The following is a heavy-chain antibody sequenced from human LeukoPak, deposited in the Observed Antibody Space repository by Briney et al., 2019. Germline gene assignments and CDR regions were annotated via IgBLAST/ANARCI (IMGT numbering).Heavy chain of an antibody. J-gene: IGHJ5*02. CDR1: GYTFTGYY. CDR3: ARGTYYYGSGSYYFNWFDP. D-gene: IGHD3-10*01. Sequence: GASVKVSCKASGYTFTGYYMHWVRQAPGQGLEWMGWINPNSGGTNYAQKFQGWVTMTRDTSISTAYMELSRLRSDDTAVYYCARGTYYYGSGSYYFNWFDPWGQGTLVPVSS. V-gene: IGHV1-2*04. CDR2: INPNSGGT.